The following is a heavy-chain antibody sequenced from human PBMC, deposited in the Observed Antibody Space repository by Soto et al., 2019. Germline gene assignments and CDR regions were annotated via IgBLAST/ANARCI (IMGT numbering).Heavy chain of an antibody. J-gene: IGHJ3*02. CDR3: ARHLGVVIFPNPFDI. Sequence: SETLSLTCTVSGGSISSSSYYWGWIRQPPGKGLEWIGSIYYSGSTYYNPSLKSRVTISVDTSKNQFSLKLSSVTAADTAVYYCARHLGVVIFPNPFDIWGQGTMVTVSS. D-gene: IGHD3-22*01. V-gene: IGHV4-39*01. CDR1: GGSISSSSYY. CDR2: IYYSGST.